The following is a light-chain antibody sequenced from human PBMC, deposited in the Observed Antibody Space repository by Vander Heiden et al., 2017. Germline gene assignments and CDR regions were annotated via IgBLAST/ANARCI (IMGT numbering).Light chain of an antibody. V-gene: IGLV6-57*03. CDR2: EDE. J-gene: IGLJ3*02. CDR1: SGSLSSNN. Sequence: NFMLTQPPSVSESPWKTVPISCTRSSGSLSSNNVQWYQQRPGRAPNIVIYEDEQRHSGVPDGFSGSIESSSTAAALTISGRKNEDEDDYDCQAEDSSNQVFGGGTKLTVL. CDR3: QAEDSSNQV.